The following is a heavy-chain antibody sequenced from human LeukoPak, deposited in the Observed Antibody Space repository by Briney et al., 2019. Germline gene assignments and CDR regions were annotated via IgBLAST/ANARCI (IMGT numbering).Heavy chain of an antibody. J-gene: IGHJ3*02. V-gene: IGHV3-21*01. D-gene: IGHD5-24*01. Sequence: PGGSLRLTCAASGFTFTSYTMNWVRQAPGKGLEWVSSISSNSGSIYYADSVKGRFTISRDNAKNSLYLHMNSLRAEDTAVYYCARGTMATITFDIWGQGTMVTVSS. CDR1: GFTFTSYT. CDR3: ARGTMATITFDI. CDR2: ISSNSGSI.